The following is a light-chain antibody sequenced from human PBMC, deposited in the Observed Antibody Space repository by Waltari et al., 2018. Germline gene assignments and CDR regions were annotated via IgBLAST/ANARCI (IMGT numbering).Light chain of an antibody. V-gene: IGKV1-5*03. Sequence: DIQMTQSPSTLSASVGDRVTITCRASQSINIWLAWYQQKPGKALKLLIDKASNLASGVPSRFSGSGSGTEFTLTINSLQPDDFATYYCQQYYTFSVTFGQGTRLEIK. CDR2: KAS. CDR1: QSINIW. CDR3: QQYYTFSVT. J-gene: IGKJ5*01.